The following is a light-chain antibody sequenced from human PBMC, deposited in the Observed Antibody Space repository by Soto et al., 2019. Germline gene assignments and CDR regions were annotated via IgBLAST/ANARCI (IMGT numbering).Light chain of an antibody. V-gene: IGLV1-47*03. Sequence: QSVLTQPPSASGTPGQRVTISCSGSSSNIGSNYVYWYQQLPGTAPKLLIYRNNQRPSAVPDRFSGSKSGSSASLAISGLWSEDESDYYCAAWDDSLSVLFGGGTKLTVL. J-gene: IGLJ2*01. CDR2: RNN. CDR1: SSNIGSNY. CDR3: AAWDDSLSVL.